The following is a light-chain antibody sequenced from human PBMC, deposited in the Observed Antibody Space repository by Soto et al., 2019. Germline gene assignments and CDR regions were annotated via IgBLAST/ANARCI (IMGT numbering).Light chain of an antibody. CDR3: QQYGSSPST. CDR2: GAS. Sequence: EIVLTQSPGTLSLSPGEGATLSCRASQSVSSSYLAWYQQNPGQAPRLLIYGASTRATDIPDRFSGSGSGTDFTLTIGRLEPEGFAVCYFQQYGSSPSTFGQGTRLEIK. J-gene: IGKJ5*01. V-gene: IGKV3-20*01. CDR1: QSVSSSY.